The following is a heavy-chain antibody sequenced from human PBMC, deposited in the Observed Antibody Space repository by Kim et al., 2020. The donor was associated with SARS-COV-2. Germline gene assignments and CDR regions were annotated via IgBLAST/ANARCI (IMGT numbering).Heavy chain of an antibody. Sequence: GGSLRLSFAASGFTVSSNYMSWVRQAPGKGLEGVSVFYSGGSTYYTDSLKGRFTISRDNSKNTLYLQMNSLRAEDTAVYYCARDRSGSYYGYYYYGMDVWGQGTTGTVSS. J-gene: IGHJ6*02. CDR2: FYSGGST. V-gene: IGHV3-66*01. CDR3: ARDRSGSYYGYYYYGMDV. D-gene: IGHD1-26*01. CDR1: GFTVSSNY.